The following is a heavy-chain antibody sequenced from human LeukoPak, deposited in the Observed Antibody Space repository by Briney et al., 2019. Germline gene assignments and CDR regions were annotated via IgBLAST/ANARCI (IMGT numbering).Heavy chain of an antibody. CDR2: ISGSGGST. CDR3: AKDRKNTMIVVGFDY. Sequence: PAGVLGPSYASSGITFSYAVTRLGRPAPREGEGLVSTISGSGGSTYHAASVKGRFTISRDNSKKTLYLQMNSLRAEDTAVYYCAKDRKNTMIVVGFDYWGQGTLVTVSS. CDR1: GITFSYAV. D-gene: IGHD3-22*01. J-gene: IGHJ4*02. V-gene: IGHV3-23*01.